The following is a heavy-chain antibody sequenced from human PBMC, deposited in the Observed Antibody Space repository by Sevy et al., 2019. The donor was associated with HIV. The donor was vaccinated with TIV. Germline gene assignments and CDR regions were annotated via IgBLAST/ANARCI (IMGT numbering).Heavy chain of an antibody. CDR2: ISYDGSNK. CDR1: GFTFSSYG. J-gene: IGHJ4*02. CDR3: AKEPIAAAGFDY. V-gene: IGHV3-30*18. Sequence: GGSLRLSCAASGFTFSSYGMHWVRQAPGKGLEWVAVISYDGSNKYYADSVKGRFTISRDNSKNTLYLQMNSLRAEDTAVYYCAKEPIAAAGFDYWGQGTLVTVSS. D-gene: IGHD6-13*01.